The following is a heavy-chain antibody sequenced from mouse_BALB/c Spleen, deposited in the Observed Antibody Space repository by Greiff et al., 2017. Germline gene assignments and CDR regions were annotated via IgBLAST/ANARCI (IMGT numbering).Heavy chain of an antibody. CDR2: ILPGSGST. J-gene: IGHJ3*01. CDR3: ARGGNPAWFAY. CDR1: GYTFSSYW. D-gene: IGHD2-1*01. Sequence: VQLQQSGAELMKPGASVKISCKATGYTFSSYWIEWVKQRPGPGLEWIGEILPGSGSTNYNEKFKGKATFTADTSSNTAYMQLSSLTSEDSAVYYCARGGNPAWFAYWGQGTLVTVSA. V-gene: IGHV1-9*01.